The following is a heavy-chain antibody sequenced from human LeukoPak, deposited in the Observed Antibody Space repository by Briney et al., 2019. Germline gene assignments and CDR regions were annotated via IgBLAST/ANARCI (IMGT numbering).Heavy chain of an antibody. CDR3: ARLRRSRLAEFDY. CDR2: ISYSGGT. CDR1: GGSFSGYY. J-gene: IGHJ4*02. V-gene: IGHV4-34*01. D-gene: IGHD3-3*02. Sequence: PSETLSLTCAVYGGSFSGYYWGWIRQPPGKGLEWIGSISYSGGTYYNPSLKSRVTISVNTSKNQFSLKLSSLTAADTAVYYCARLRRSRLAEFDYWGQGTLVTVSS.